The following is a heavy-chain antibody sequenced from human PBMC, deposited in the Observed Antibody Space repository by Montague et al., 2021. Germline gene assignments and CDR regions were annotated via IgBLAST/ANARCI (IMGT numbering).Heavy chain of an antibody. CDR1: GGSLSGYF. D-gene: IGHD6-19*01. Sequence: SETLSLTCTVYGGSLSGYFWNWIRQPPGRDLEWIGQISHTGSTSYNPSLKSRVTISVDTSENHVSLRLSSVTAADTAVYYCTRVEVAVTGIDYWGKGALVTVSS. CDR2: ISHTGST. CDR3: TRVEVAVTGIDY. V-gene: IGHV4-34*01. J-gene: IGHJ4*02.